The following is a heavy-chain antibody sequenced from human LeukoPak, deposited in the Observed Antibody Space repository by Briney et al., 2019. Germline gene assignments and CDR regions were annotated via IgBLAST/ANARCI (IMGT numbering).Heavy chain of an antibody. CDR1: GFSFSHFA. CDR3: ARGGLGYCTTSSCHSRLPFDR. D-gene: IGHD2-2*01. Sequence: GRFLRLSCAASGFSFSHFAMHWVRQPPDKGLEWVAVTWYDGSQEHYAHSVKGRFTISRDNSKNTLYLQMNSLRAEDTAVYYCARGGLGYCTTSSCHSRLPFDRWGPGILVTVSS. J-gene: IGHJ4*02. CDR2: TWYDGSQE. V-gene: IGHV3-33*01.